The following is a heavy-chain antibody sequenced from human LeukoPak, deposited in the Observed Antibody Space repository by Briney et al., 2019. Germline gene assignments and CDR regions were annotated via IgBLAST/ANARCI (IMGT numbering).Heavy chain of an antibody. V-gene: IGHV4-34*01. J-gene: IGHJ4*02. Sequence: PSETLSLTCTVSGGSISSYYWSWIRQPPGKGLEWIGEINHSGSTNYSPSLKSRVTISVDTSKNQFSLKLSSVTAADTAVYYCARRGRGSGGNIDYWGQGTLVTVSS. CDR2: INHSGST. CDR1: GGSISSYY. D-gene: IGHD3-10*01. CDR3: ARRGRGSGGNIDY.